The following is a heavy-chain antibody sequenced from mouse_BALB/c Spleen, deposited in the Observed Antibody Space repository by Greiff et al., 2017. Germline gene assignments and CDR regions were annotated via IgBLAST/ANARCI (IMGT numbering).Heavy chain of an antibody. CDR2: ISSGGSYT. Sequence: EVKLMESGGGLVKPGGSLKLSCAASGFTFSSYTMSWVRQTPEKRLEWVATISSGGSYTYYPDSVKGRFTISRDNAKNTLYLQMSSLKSEDTAMYYCTREGVLAWFAYWGQGTLVTVSA. J-gene: IGHJ3*01. CDR1: GFTFSSYT. CDR3: TREGVLAWFAY. V-gene: IGHV5-6-4*01.